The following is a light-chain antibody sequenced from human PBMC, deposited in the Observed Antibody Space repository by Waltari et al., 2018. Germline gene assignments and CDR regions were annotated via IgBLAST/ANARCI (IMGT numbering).Light chain of an antibody. CDR2: GAS. Sequence: EIVMTQSPATLSVSPGERATLSCRASQGVSSSLAWYQEKPGQAPRLVIYGASTRATGIPGRSSGSGSGAEFTLTISSLQSEDSAVYYCQQYNAWPRTFGQGTKLEVK. CDR3: QQYNAWPRT. J-gene: IGKJ1*01. CDR1: QGVSSS. V-gene: IGKV3-15*01.